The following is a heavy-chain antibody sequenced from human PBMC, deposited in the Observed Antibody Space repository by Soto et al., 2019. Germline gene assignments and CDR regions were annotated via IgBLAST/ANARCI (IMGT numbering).Heavy chain of an antibody. Sequence: QVQLQESGPGLVKPSETLSLTCTVSGGSISSYYWSWIRQPPGKGLEWIGYIYYSGSTNYNPSLMSRVTISVDTSKNQCSLQLSSVTAADTAVYYCARRWGTYFDYWGQGTLVTVSS. D-gene: IGHD7-27*01. CDR1: GGSISSYY. CDR3: ARRWGTYFDY. V-gene: IGHV4-59*01. J-gene: IGHJ4*02. CDR2: IYYSGST.